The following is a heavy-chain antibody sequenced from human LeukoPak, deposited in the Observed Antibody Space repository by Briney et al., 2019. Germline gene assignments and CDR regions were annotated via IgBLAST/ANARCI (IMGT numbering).Heavy chain of an antibody. CDR3: ARRLDSWSFDS. Sequence: PSETLSLTCAASGYSLSIGYYWGWIRQPPGKGLEWIGNMYRSGYTYYNPSLKSRVTISVDTSKNQFSLKLSSVTAADTAVYYCARRLDSWSFDSWGQGTLVTVSS. CDR1: GYSLSIGYY. J-gene: IGHJ4*02. V-gene: IGHV4-38-2*01. CDR2: MYRSGYT. D-gene: IGHD3-9*01.